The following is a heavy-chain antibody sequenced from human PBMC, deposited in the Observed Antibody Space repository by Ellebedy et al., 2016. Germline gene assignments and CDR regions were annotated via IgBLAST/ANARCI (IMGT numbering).Heavy chain of an antibody. CDR1: GGSISSGDYY. CDR3: ARDREVAAAGTGAYYYYGMDV. D-gene: IGHD6-13*01. J-gene: IGHJ6*02. Sequence: SETLSLTCTVSGGSISSGDYYWSWIRQPPGKGLEWIGYIYYSGSTYYNPSLKSRVTISVDTAKNPFSLKLSSVTAADTAVYYCARDREVAAAGTGAYYYYGMDVWGQGTTVTVSS. CDR2: IYYSGST. V-gene: IGHV4-30-4*01.